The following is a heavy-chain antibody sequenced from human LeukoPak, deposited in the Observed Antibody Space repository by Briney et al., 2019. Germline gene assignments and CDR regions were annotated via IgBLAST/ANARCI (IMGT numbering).Heavy chain of an antibody. CDR1: GGSISSYY. V-gene: IGHV4-59*08. Sequence: SETLSLTCTVSGGSISSYYWNWIRQPPGKGLDWIGYIYDSRSTSYNPSLKSRVTMSVDTSKNQFSLTLSSVTAADTAVYYCARREGPNKRAFDYWGRGTPVTVSS. CDR3: ARREGPNKRAFDY. CDR2: IYDSRST. J-gene: IGHJ4*02. D-gene: IGHD1-26*01.